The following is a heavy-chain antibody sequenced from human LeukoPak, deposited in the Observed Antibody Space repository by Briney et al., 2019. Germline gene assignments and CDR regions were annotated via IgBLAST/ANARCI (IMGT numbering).Heavy chain of an antibody. V-gene: IGHV5-51*01. CDR3: ARQYYYDSSGYNY. CDR1: GSRFTSYW. CDR2: IFPDDSDT. Sequence: GGSLKISCKGSGSRFTSYWIAWVRQMPGKGLEGMGIIFPDDSDTRYSPSFEGQVTISADKSISTAYLQLSSLKASDTAMYYCARQYYYDSSGYNYWGQGTLVTVSS. J-gene: IGHJ4*02. D-gene: IGHD3-22*01.